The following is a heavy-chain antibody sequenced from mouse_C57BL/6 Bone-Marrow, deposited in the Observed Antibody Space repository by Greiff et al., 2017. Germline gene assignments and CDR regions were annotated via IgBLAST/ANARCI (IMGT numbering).Heavy chain of an antibody. D-gene: IGHD2-4*01. V-gene: IGHV1-76*01. Sequence: QVHVKQSGAELVRPGASVKLSCKASGYTFTDYYINWVKQRPGQGLEWIARIYPGSGNTYYNEKFKGKATLTAEKSSSTAYMQLSSLTSEDSAVYFCARSGGNDYDWDPAWFAYWGQGTLVTVSA. CDR1: GYTFTDYY. CDR3: ARSGGNDYDWDPAWFAY. CDR2: IYPGSGNT. J-gene: IGHJ3*01.